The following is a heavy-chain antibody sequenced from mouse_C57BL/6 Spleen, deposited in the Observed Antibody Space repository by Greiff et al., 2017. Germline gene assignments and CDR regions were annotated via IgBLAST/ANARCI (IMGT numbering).Heavy chain of an antibody. Sequence: QVQLQQSGPELVKPGASVKISCKASGYAFSSSWMNWVKQRPGKGLEWIGRIYPGDGDTNYNGKFKGKATLTADKSSSTAYMQLSSLTSEDSAVYFCARGGFPDYWGQGTTLTVSS. CDR2: IYPGDGDT. CDR3: ARGGFPDY. V-gene: IGHV1-82*01. CDR1: GYAFSSSW. J-gene: IGHJ2*01.